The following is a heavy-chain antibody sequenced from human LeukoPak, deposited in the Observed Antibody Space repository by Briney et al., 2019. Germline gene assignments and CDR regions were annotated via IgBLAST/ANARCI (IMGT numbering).Heavy chain of an antibody. CDR3: ARARQFGSGWTAYFDH. CDR1: GFTLSSHA. D-gene: IGHD6-19*01. V-gene: IGHV3-23*01. J-gene: IGHJ4*02. Sequence: GGSLRLSCAASGFTLSSHAMSWVRQAPGEGLEWVSAIHSGGGTYYADPVRGRFTISRHNSQSTLYLQMNSLKAEDTAVYYCARARQFGSGWTAYFDHWGQGTLVTVSS. CDR2: IHSGGGT.